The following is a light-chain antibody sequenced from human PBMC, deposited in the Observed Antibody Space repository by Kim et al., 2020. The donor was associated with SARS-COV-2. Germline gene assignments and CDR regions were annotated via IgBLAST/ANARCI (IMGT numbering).Light chain of an antibody. Sequence: DIVMTQSPDSLAVSLGERATINCKSSQSVLYNSNHKNYLSWYQQKPGQPPKLLIYWASIRESGVPDRFSGSGFGTDFTLTISSLQAEDVAVYYCQQYYSTPYTFGQGTKLEI. CDR1: QSVLYNSNHKNY. J-gene: IGKJ2*01. CDR2: WAS. V-gene: IGKV4-1*01. CDR3: QQYYSTPYT.